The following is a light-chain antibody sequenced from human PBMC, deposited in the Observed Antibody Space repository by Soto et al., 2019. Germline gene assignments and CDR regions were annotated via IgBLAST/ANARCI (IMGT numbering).Light chain of an antibody. CDR3: QQYDTSPRT. CDR2: GAS. V-gene: IGKV3-20*01. J-gene: IGKJ1*01. CDR1: QSVSSNY. Sequence: EVLLTQSPGTLSLSPGERATLSCRASQSVSSNYLAWYQQKSGQAPRLLIYGASNRATGIPDRFSGSGSGTDFTLTIRRLEPEDFAVYYCQQYDTSPRTFGQGTKXEFK.